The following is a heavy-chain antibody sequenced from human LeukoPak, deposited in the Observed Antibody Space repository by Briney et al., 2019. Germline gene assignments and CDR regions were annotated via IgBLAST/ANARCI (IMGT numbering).Heavy chain of an antibody. J-gene: IGHJ3*02. Sequence: ASVKVSCKASGYTFTSYDINWVRQATGQGLEWMGWMNANSGNTGYAQKFQGRVTMTRNTSISTAYMELSSLRSEDTAVYYCARGHSMQRDAFDIWGQGTMVTVSS. CDR1: GYTFTSYD. D-gene: IGHD2/OR15-2a*01. CDR3: ARGHSMQRDAFDI. V-gene: IGHV1-8*01. CDR2: MNANSGNT.